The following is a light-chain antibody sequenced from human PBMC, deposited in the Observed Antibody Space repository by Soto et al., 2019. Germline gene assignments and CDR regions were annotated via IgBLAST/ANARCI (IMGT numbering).Light chain of an antibody. J-gene: IGLJ3*02. CDR3: CSYAGSMTWV. V-gene: IGLV2-23*01. CDR1: SSDVGSYTF. CDR2: EAT. Sequence: QSALTQPASVSGSPGQSITISCTGSSSDVGSYTFVSWYPHHPDKAPKLMIYEATKRPSGVSHRFSGSKSGNTASLTISGLQAEDEGEYYCCSYAGSMTWVFGGGTKLTVL.